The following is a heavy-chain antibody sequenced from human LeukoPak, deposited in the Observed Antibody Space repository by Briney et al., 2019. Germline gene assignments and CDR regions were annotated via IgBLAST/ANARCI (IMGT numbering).Heavy chain of an antibody. V-gene: IGHV3-53*01. CDR3: ATGAHYYGS. CDR2: IYGDGST. Sequence: GGSLRLSCAASGFTVSGNYMSWVRQAPGKGLEWVSFIYGDGSTNYADSVKGRFIISGDNSKNTLYLQMSSLRAEDTAVYYCATGAHYYGSWGQGTLVTVSS. J-gene: IGHJ5*02. CDR1: GFTVSGNY. D-gene: IGHD3-10*01.